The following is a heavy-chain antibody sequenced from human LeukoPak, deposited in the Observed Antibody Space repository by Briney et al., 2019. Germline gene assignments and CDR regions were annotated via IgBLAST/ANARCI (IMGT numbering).Heavy chain of an antibody. Sequence: GGSLRLSCAASGFTFRSHAVYWVRQAPGKGLEWVSGISGSGGDTYYADSVEGRFTISRDNSKNMVYLQMNSLRAEDTAVYYCAKDMYYYGSGSSHFDYWGQGTLVTVSS. CDR2: ISGSGGDT. V-gene: IGHV3-23*01. J-gene: IGHJ4*02. D-gene: IGHD3-10*01. CDR1: GFTFRSHA. CDR3: AKDMYYYGSGSSHFDY.